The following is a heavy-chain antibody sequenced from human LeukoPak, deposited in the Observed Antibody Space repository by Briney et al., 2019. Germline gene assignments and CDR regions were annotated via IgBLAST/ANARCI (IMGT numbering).Heavy chain of an antibody. CDR3: ARLGIAVAGTYQRYYFDY. CDR1: AFTFSDYY. CDR2: ISSSGSTI. D-gene: IGHD6-19*01. J-gene: IGHJ4*02. Sequence: GGSLRLSCAASAFTFSDYYMSWIRQAPGKGLEWVSHISSSGSTIYYADSVKGRFTISRDNAKNSLYLQMNSLRAEDTAVYYCARLGIAVAGTYQRYYFDYWGQGTLVTVSS. V-gene: IGHV3-11*04.